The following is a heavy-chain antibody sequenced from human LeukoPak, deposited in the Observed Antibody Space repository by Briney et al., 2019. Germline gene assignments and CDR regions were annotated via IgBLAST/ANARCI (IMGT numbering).Heavy chain of an antibody. J-gene: IGHJ4*02. CDR3: ARSRTYGDYGRGLDY. CDR2: IWYDGSNK. CDR1: GFPFSSYG. D-gene: IGHD4-17*01. Sequence: GRSLTLSCAASGFPFSSYGIHWVRQAPGKGLEWVAVIWYDGSNKNYADSVKGRFTISRDNSKNTLYLQMNSLRAEDTAVYYCARSRTYGDYGRGLDYWGQGTLVTVSS. V-gene: IGHV3-33*01.